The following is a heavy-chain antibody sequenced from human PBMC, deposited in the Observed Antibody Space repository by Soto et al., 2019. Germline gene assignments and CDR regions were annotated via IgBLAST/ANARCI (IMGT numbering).Heavy chain of an antibody. D-gene: IGHD6-13*01. Sequence: QVQLVQSGAEVKKPGASVKVSCKASGYTFTSYGISWVRQAPGQGLEWMGWISAYNGNTNYAQKLQGRVTMTTDPSTSTAYMELRSLRSDDTAVYYCARDMAAAGTHYYYYYGMDVWGQGTTVTVFS. V-gene: IGHV1-18*01. CDR3: ARDMAAAGTHYYYYYGMDV. CDR1: GYTFTSYG. J-gene: IGHJ6*02. CDR2: ISAYNGNT.